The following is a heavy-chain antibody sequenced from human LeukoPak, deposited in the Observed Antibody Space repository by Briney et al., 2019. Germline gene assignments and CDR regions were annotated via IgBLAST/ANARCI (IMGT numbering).Heavy chain of an antibody. D-gene: IGHD3-3*01. Sequence: ASVKVSCKASGYTFTSYGISWVRQAPGQGLEWMGWISAYNGNTNYAQKLQGRVTMTTDTSTSTAYMELRSLRSDDTAVYYCARDQPSGYDFWSGYYFVAGTFDYWGQGTLVTVSS. J-gene: IGHJ4*02. CDR2: ISAYNGNT. CDR1: GYTFTSYG. V-gene: IGHV1-18*01. CDR3: ARDQPSGYDFWSGYYFVAGTFDY.